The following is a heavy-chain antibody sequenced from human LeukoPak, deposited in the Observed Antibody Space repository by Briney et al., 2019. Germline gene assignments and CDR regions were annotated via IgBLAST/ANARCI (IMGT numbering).Heavy chain of an antibody. CDR2: MSANSFSI. V-gene: IGHV3-21*01. CDR3: AREAPGDEAFDI. D-gene: IGHD7-27*01. CDR1: GFTFSICR. J-gene: IGHJ3*02. Sequence: GGTLRLFWEASGFTFSICRMNWVRQAPGKGLEWVSSMSANSFSINYGESVKSRFTISRDNAKNSLHLQMNSLRVEDTGIYYCAREAPGDEAFDIWGQGTMVTVSS.